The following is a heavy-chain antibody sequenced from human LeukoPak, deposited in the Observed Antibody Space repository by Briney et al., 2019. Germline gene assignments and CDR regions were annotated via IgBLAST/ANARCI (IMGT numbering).Heavy chain of an antibody. D-gene: IGHD4-17*01. CDR3: AREPHSYGSFDI. CDR2: IYHSGST. CDR1: GGSISSGGYY. Sequence: SQTLSLTCTVSGGSISSGGYYWSWIRQPPGKSLEWIGYIYHSGSTYYNPSLKSRVTISVDRSKNQFSLKLSSVTAADTAVYYCAREPHSYGSFDIWGQGTMVTVSS. V-gene: IGHV4-30-2*01. J-gene: IGHJ3*02.